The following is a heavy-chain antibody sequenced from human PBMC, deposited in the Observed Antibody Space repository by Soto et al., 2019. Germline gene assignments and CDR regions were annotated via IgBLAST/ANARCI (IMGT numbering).Heavy chain of an antibody. V-gene: IGHV4-61*01. CDR1: GGSVSSGSYY. CDR3: ARDRRAPDYYDSSGYVN. J-gene: IGHJ4*02. Sequence: SETLSLTCTVSGGSVSSGSYYWSWIRQPPGKGLEWIGYIYYSGSTNYNPSLKSRVTISVDTSKNQFSLKLSSVTAADTAVYYCARDRRAPDYYDSSGYVNWGQGTLVTVSS. CDR2: IYYSGST. D-gene: IGHD3-22*01.